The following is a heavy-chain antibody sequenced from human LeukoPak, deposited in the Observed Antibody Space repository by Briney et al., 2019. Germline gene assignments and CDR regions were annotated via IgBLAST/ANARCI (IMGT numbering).Heavy chain of an antibody. J-gene: IGHJ4*01. CDR1: GFTFSSYA. CDR3: AKGRSGIAAAGLNY. Sequence: GGSLRLSCAASGFTFSSYAMSWVRQAPGKGLEWVSVISGSSDITYYADSVKGRFTISRDNSKNTLYLQMNSLRAEDTAVYYCAKGRSGIAAAGLNYWGQEPWSPSPQ. D-gene: IGHD6-13*01. CDR2: ISGSSDIT. V-gene: IGHV3-23*01.